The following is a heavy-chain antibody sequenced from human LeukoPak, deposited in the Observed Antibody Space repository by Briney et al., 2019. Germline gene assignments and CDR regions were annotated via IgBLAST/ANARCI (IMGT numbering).Heavy chain of an antibody. CDR3: ATWERYYYDSSPH. CDR1: GFTFDDYA. J-gene: IGHJ4*02. V-gene: IGHV3-43*02. CDR2: ISGDGGST. D-gene: IGHD3-22*01. Sequence: GGSLRLSCAASGFTFDDYAMHWVRQAPGKGLEWVSLISGDGGSTYYADSVKGRFTISRDNAKNSLYLQMNSLRAEDTAVYYCATWERYYYDSSPHWGQGTLVTVSS.